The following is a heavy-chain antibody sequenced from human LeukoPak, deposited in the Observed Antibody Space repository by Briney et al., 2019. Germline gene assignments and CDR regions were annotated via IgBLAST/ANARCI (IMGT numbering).Heavy chain of an antibody. V-gene: IGHV3-7*05. CDR1: GFTFSSYW. CDR2: IKQDGSEK. Sequence: GESLKISCAASGFTFSSYWMSWVRQAPGKGLEWVANIKQDGSEKYYVDSVKGRFTISRDNAKNSLYLQMNSLRAEDTAVYYCARAPQYCSSTSCYWYWNYWGQGTLVTVSS. J-gene: IGHJ4*02. D-gene: IGHD2-2*01. CDR3: ARAPQYCSSTSCYWYWNY.